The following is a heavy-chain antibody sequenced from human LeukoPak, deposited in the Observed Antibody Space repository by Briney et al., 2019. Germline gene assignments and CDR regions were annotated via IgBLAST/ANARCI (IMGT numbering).Heavy chain of an antibody. CDR1: GIAFENYA. D-gene: IGHD3-10*01. V-gene: IGHV3-9*01. CDR2: ISWNSGSI. CDR3: AKDILGFYGSGSSFDY. J-gene: IGHJ4*02. Sequence: GGSLRLSYAASGIAFENYAMNWVRQAPGKGLEWVSGISWNSGSIGYADSVKGRFTISRDNAKNSLYLQMNSLRAEDTALYYCAKDILGFYGSGSSFDYWGQGTLVTVSS.